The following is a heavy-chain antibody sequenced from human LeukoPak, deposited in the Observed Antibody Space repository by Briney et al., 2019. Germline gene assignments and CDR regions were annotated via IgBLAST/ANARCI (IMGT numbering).Heavy chain of an antibody. Sequence: PSETLSLTCTVSGGSISSYYWGWIRQSPGRGLEWIGNIFYSGNTYYNPSLKSRVTISIDTSKNQFSLQLSSVTAADTAVYYCARLDNSGYYTIYYWGQGTLVTVSS. D-gene: IGHD3-22*01. CDR3: ARLDNSGYYTIYY. CDR1: GGSISSYY. CDR2: IFYSGNT. J-gene: IGHJ4*02. V-gene: IGHV4-39*01.